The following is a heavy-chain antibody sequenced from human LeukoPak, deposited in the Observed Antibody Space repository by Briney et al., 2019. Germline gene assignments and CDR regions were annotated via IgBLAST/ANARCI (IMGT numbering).Heavy chain of an antibody. CDR2: ISAYNGNT. J-gene: IGHJ6*02. D-gene: IGHD6-13*01. V-gene: IGHV1-18*01. Sequence: ASVKVSCKASGYTFTSYGISWVRQAPGRGLEGMGWISAYNGNTNYAQKLQGRVTMTTDTSTSTAYMELRSLRSADTAVYYCARFIAAASFSVYYGMDVWGQGTTVTVSS. CDR3: ARFIAAASFSVYYGMDV. CDR1: GYTFTSYG.